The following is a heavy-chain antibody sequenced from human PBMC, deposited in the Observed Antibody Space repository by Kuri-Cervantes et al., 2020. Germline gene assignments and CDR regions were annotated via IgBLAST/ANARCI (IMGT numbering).Heavy chain of an antibody. Sequence: GSLRLSCTVSGGSISSYYWSWIRQPAGKGLEWIGRIYTSGSTNYNPSLKSRVTISVDKSKNQFSLKLSSVTAADTAVYFCARSGYSYGYANPSDRYYYYMDVWGKGTTVTVSS. CDR3: ARSGYSYGYANPSDRYYYYMDV. J-gene: IGHJ6*03. V-gene: IGHV4-4*07. CDR1: GGSISSYY. CDR2: IYTSGST. D-gene: IGHD5-18*01.